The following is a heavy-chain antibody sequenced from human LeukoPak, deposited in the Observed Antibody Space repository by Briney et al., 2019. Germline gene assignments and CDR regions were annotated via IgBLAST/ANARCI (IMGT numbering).Heavy chain of an antibody. D-gene: IGHD1-1*01. J-gene: IGHJ4*02. Sequence: PSETLSLTCTVSGDSVSIYYWSWIRQPPGKGLEWIGYIYYRGNTNYNPSLKSRVTMAVDTSKNQFFLKVSSVTAADTAVYYCARAGNNWSFDYWGQGTLVTVSS. V-gene: IGHV4-59*02. CDR3: ARAGNNWSFDY. CDR1: GDSVSIYY. CDR2: IYYRGNT.